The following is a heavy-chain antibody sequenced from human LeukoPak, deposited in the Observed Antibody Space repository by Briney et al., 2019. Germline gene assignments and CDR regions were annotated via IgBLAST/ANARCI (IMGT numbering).Heavy chain of an antibody. Sequence: GVSLRLSCAASGFTFSTYAMNWVRQAPGKGLEWVSTISVSGGNTYYADSVKGRFTISRDNSKNTLYLQMNSLRAEDTALYYCAKGSGYADYWGQGTLVTVSS. CDR3: AKGSGYADY. D-gene: IGHD3-22*01. V-gene: IGHV3-23*01. CDR1: GFTFSTYA. CDR2: ISVSGGNT. J-gene: IGHJ4*02.